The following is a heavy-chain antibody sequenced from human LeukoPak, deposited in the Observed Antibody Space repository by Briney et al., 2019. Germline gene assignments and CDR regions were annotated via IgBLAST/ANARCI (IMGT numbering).Heavy chain of an antibody. CDR2: IHYSGST. CDR3: ARGSRGGYNWFDP. V-gene: IGHV4-59*01. Sequence: IPSETLSLTCTVSGGSISSYYWSWIRQSPGKGLYWIGYIHYSGSTNYNPYLKSRVTISVDTSKNQFSLRLNSVTAADTALYYCARGSRGGYNWFDPWGQGTLVIVSS. CDR1: GGSISSYY. D-gene: IGHD3-16*01. J-gene: IGHJ5*02.